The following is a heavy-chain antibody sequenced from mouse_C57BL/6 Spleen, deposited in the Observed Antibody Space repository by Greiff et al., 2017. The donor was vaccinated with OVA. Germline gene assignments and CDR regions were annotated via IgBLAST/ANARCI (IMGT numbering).Heavy chain of an antibody. Sequence: QVQLQQSGAELARPGASVKMSCKASGYTFTSYTMHWVKQRPGQGLEWIGYINPSSGYTKYNQKFKDKATLTADKSSSTAYMQLSSLTSEDSAVYYCARLDYYGSSYDWYFDVWGTGTTVTVSS. CDR1: GYTFTSYT. CDR3: ARLDYYGSSYDWYFDV. D-gene: IGHD1-1*01. V-gene: IGHV1-4*01. CDR2: INPSSGYT. J-gene: IGHJ1*03.